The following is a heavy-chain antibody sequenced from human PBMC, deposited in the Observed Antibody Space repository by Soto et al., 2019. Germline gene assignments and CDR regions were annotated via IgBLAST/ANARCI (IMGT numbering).Heavy chain of an antibody. CDR1: GFSLSTSGVG. CDR3: AHTRMYYYGSGRADY. Sequence: QIPLKESGPTLVKPTQTLTLTCTFSGFSLSTSGVGVGWIRQPPGKALEWLALIYWDDDKRYSPSLKSRLTITKDTSKNQVVLTMTNMDPVDTATYYCAHTRMYYYGSGRADYWGQGTLVTVSS. D-gene: IGHD3-10*01. J-gene: IGHJ4*02. CDR2: IYWDDDK. V-gene: IGHV2-5*02.